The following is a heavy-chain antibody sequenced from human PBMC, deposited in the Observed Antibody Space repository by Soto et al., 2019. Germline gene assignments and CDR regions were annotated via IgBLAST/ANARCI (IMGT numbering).Heavy chain of an antibody. CDR3: AGAAGGKGTPFDY. V-gene: IGHV1-18*01. CDR1: GYTFTSRG. D-gene: IGHD6-13*01. Sequence: SVRSSYSASGYTFTSRGMTYERQAPGQGLEWMGWISAYNGNTNYAQKLQGRVTMTTDTSTSTAYMELRSLRSDDTAVYYCAGAAGGKGTPFDYWGQGTLVTVSS. J-gene: IGHJ4*02. CDR2: ISAYNGNT.